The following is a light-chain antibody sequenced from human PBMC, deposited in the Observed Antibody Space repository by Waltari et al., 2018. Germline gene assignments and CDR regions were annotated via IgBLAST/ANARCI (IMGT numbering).Light chain of an antibody. Sequence: QSALTQPASVSGSPGQSITISCTGTSGDVGGYEYVSWFQQQPGKAPKLIIYDVSDRPSVVSHRFSGSKSANTASLTISGLQAEDEADYYCCSYSSTNPYVFGIGTKVTVL. V-gene: IGLV2-14*03. CDR3: CSYSSTNPYV. J-gene: IGLJ1*01. CDR1: SGDVGGYEY. CDR2: DVS.